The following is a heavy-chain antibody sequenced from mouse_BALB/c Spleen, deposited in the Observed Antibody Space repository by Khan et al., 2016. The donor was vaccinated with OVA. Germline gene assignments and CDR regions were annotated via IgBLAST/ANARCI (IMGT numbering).Heavy chain of an antibody. J-gene: IGHJ3*01. Sequence: EVQLQESGPSLVKPSQTLSLTCSVTGDSITSGYWSWIRKFPGNKLEYMGYMIYTGYTDYNPSLKSRLAITRHTSKTQYYLQLHSVTTEDTATYCYARSTYRYAFAYWGQGTLATVSA. D-gene: IGHD2-14*01. CDR2: MIYTGYT. CDR1: GDSITSGY. V-gene: IGHV3-8*02. CDR3: ARSTYRYAFAY.